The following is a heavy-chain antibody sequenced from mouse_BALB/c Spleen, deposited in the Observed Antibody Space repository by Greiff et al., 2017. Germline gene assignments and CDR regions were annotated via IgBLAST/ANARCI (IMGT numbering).Heavy chain of an antibody. J-gene: IGHJ2*01. CDR3: ARVTTANFDY. Sequence: DVMLVESGGGLVQPGGSLRLSCATSGFTFTDYYMSWVRQPPGKALEWLGFIRNKANGYTTEYSASVKGRFTISRDNSQSILYLQMNTLRAEDSATYYCARVTTANFDYWGQGTTLTVSS. V-gene: IGHV7-3*02. D-gene: IGHD1-2*01. CDR2: IRNKANGYTT. CDR1: GFTFTDYY.